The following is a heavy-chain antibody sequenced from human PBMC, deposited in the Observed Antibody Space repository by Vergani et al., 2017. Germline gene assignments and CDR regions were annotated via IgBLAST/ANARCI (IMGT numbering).Heavy chain of an antibody. CDR3: ATQDCSSTSCYGGGDY. J-gene: IGHJ4*02. CDR2: ISGSGGST. Sequence: EVQLVESGGGLVQPGRSLRLSCAASGFTFDDYAMHWVRQAPGKGLEWVSAISGSGGSTYYADSVKGRFTISRDNSKNTLYLQMNSLRAEDTAVYYCATQDCSSTSCYGGGDYWGQGTLVTVSS. CDR1: GFTFDDYA. D-gene: IGHD2-2*01. V-gene: IGHV3-23*04.